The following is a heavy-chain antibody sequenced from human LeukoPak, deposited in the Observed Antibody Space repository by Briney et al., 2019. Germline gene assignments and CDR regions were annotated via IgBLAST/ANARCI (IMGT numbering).Heavy chain of an antibody. CDR1: GGSVSSGSYY. V-gene: IGHV4-39*01. CDR2: IYYSGST. J-gene: IGHJ6*02. Sequence: SEPLSLTCTVSGGSVSSGSYYWGWIRQPPGKGLEWIGSIYYSGSTYYNPSLKSRVTISVDTSKNQFSLKLSSVTAADTAVYYCASDRGYYYGMDVWGQGTTVTVSS. CDR3: ASDRGYYYGMDV.